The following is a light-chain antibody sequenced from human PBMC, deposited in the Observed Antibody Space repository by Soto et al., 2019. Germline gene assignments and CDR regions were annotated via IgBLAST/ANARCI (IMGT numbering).Light chain of an antibody. CDR1: SSDVGSYNL. Sequence: QSVLTQPASVSGSPGQSITISCTGTSSDVGSYNLVSWYQQHPGKAPKLMIYEGSKPPSGVSNRFSGSTSGNTASLTISGLPAEDEADYYCCSYAGSSTSYVFGTGTKVTVL. CDR3: CSYAGSSTSYV. J-gene: IGLJ1*01. CDR2: EGS. V-gene: IGLV2-23*01.